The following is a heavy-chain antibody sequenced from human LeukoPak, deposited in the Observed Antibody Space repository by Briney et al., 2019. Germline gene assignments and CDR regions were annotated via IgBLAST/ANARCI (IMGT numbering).Heavy chain of an antibody. CDR2: ISAYSGNT. J-gene: IGHJ4*02. CDR1: GYTFGSYG. Sequence: ASVNFSCKASGYTFGSYGISWVRQAPGQGLEWMGWISAYSGNTNYAQNLQGRVTMTTDTSTNTADMELRNLTSDDTAIYYCARTYYYDSSSYYYFDLDYWGQRALVTVSS. D-gene: IGHD3-22*01. V-gene: IGHV1-18*01. CDR3: ARTYYYDSSSYYYFDLDY.